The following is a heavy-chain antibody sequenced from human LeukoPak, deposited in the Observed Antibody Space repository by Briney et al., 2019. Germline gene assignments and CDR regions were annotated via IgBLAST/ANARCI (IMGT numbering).Heavy chain of an antibody. V-gene: IGHV3-66*01. CDR1: GFTVSSNY. J-gene: IGHJ4*02. Sequence: GGSLRLSCAASGFTVSSNYMSWVRQAPGKGLEWVSVIYSGGSTYYADSVKGRFTISRDDSKNTLYLQMNSLRAEDTAVYYCARDPRDSGSPGDYWGQGTLVTVSS. D-gene: IGHD1-26*01. CDR3: ARDPRDSGSPGDY. CDR2: IYSGGST.